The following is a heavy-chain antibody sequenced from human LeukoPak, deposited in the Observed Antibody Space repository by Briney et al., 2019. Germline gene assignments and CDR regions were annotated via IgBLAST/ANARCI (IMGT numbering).Heavy chain of an antibody. CDR1: GFTFTDYA. J-gene: IGHJ4*02. V-gene: IGHV3-23*01. CDR3: ASSRAQYSYDTSGYRH. Sequence: GGSLRLSCAASGFTFTDYAMSWVRQAPGKGLEWVSTISGTGGSIYYADSVKGRFTISRDNSKNTLYLQMSSLRAEDTAVYYCASSRAQYSYDTSGYRHWGQGTLVTVSS. D-gene: IGHD3-22*01. CDR2: ISGTGGSI.